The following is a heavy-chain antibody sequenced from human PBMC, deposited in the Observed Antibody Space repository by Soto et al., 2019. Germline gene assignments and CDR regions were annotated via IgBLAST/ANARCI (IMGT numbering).Heavy chain of an antibody. D-gene: IGHD3-3*01. Sequence: EVQVVESGGGLVQPGGSLRLSCAASGFTFSSNSMNWVRQAPGKGLEGISYISSSSSTLYAGSVKGRFTISRDNAKNSLYLQMNSLRDEDTAVYYCARVIWSGHLTSDLWGQGTLVTVSS. V-gene: IGHV3-48*02. CDR3: ARVIWSGHLTSDL. J-gene: IGHJ5*02. CDR1: GFTFSSNS. CDR2: ISSSSSTL.